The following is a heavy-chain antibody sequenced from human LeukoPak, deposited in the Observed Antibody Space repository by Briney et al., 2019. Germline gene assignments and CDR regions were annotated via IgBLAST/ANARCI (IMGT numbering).Heavy chain of an antibody. Sequence: SETLSLTCAVYGGSFSGYYWSWIRQPPGKGLEWIGEINHSGSTNYNPSLKSRVTISVDTSKNQFSLKLSSVTAADTAVYYCARDRARHGSGSYFDYWGQGTLVTVSS. CDR1: GGSFSGYY. J-gene: IGHJ4*02. CDR2: INHSGST. V-gene: IGHV4-34*01. CDR3: ARDRARHGSGSYFDY. D-gene: IGHD3-10*01.